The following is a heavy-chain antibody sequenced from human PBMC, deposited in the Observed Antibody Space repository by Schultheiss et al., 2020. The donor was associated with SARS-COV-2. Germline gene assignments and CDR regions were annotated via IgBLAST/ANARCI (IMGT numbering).Heavy chain of an antibody. D-gene: IGHD3-10*01. CDR1: GGSMSSSNW. CDR2: IYYSGST. Sequence: SETLSLTCTVSGGSMSSSNWWSWVRQHPGKGLEWIGYIYYSGSTYYNPSLKSRVTISVDTSKNQFSLKLSSVTAAETAVYYCASRRRWYYYGSGSLGNWFDPWGQGTLVTVSS. J-gene: IGHJ5*02. V-gene: IGHV4-4*02. CDR3: ASRRRWYYYGSGSLGNWFDP.